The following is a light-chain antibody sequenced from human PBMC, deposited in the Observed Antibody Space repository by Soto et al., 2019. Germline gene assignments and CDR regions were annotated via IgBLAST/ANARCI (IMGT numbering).Light chain of an antibody. J-gene: IGKJ5*01. Sequence: EIVMTQSPATLSVSPGERASLSCRASQSAGNFLAGYHQKPGQAPRLLIYDISTRATGIPARFSGSGSGTEFTLTINSLQSEDSAVYYCQQHNQWPITFGQGTRLEIK. CDR2: DIS. CDR1: QSAGNF. CDR3: QQHNQWPIT. V-gene: IGKV3D-15*01.